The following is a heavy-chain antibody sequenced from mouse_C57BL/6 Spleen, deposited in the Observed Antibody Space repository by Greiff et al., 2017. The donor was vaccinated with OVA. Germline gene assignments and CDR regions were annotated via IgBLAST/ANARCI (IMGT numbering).Heavy chain of an antibody. V-gene: IGHV7-1*01. Sequence: EVTVVESGGGLVQSGRSLRLSCATSGFTFSDFYMEGVRQAPGKGLEWMAASRNKANDYTTEYSASVQGRFIVSRDTSHSLLYLQMNALRAEDTAIYYCARDTGYYCSSYNAMDYWGQGTSVTVSS. CDR2: SRNKANDYTT. CDR1: GFTFSDFY. J-gene: IGHJ4*01. CDR3: ARDTGYYCSSYNAMDY. D-gene: IGHD1-1*01.